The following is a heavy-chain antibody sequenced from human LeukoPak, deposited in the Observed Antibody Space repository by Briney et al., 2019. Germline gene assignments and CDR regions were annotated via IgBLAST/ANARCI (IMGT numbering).Heavy chain of an antibody. V-gene: IGHV1-8*03. J-gene: IGHJ3*02. CDR3: ARANTASRLGDTFDI. CDR2: MNPNSGNT. Sequence: ASVKVSCKASGYTFTNYDINWLRQATGQGLEWMGWMNPNSGNTGYAQKFQGGVTITRNTSISTAYMELNSLRSEDTAVYYCARANTASRLGDTFDIWGQGTMVTVSS. D-gene: IGHD6-6*01. CDR1: GYTFTNYD.